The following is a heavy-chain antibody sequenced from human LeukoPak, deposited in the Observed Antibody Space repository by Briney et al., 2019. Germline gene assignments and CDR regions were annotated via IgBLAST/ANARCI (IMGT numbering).Heavy chain of an antibody. CDR3: AKDFLSMVRLPDAFDI. D-gene: IGHD3-10*01. J-gene: IGHJ3*02. CDR2: ISGSGGST. V-gene: IGHV3-23*01. Sequence: PGGSLRLSCAASGFTFSRFWTHWVRQAPGKGLEWVLAISGSGGSTYYADSVKGRFTISRDNSKNTLYLQMNSLRAEDTAVYYCAKDFLSMVRLPDAFDIWGQGTMVTVSS. CDR1: GFTFSRFW.